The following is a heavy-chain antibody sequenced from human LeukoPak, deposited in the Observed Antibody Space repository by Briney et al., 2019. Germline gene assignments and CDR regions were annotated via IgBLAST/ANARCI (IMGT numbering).Heavy chain of an antibody. Sequence: SETLSLTCTVSGGPINTDYWNWIRQPPGKGPEWIGYIYHTGRTNYNPSFKSRLTISIDTSKSQFSLTLTSVTAADTAVYYCASSGWYVYNYWGQGTLVTVSS. CDR3: ASSGWYVYNY. CDR1: GGPINTDY. D-gene: IGHD6-19*01. CDR2: IYHTGRT. V-gene: IGHV4-59*12. J-gene: IGHJ4*02.